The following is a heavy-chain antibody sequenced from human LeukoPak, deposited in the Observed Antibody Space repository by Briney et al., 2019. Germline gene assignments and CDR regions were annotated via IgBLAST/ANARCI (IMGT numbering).Heavy chain of an antibody. Sequence: ASVKVPCKASGYTFTGYYMHWVRQAPGQGLEWMGWINPNSGGTNYAQKFQGRVTMTRDTSISTAYMELSRLRSDDTAVYYCARVVVVAATPIGIDYWGQGTLVTVSS. CDR2: INPNSGGT. D-gene: IGHD2-15*01. CDR1: GYTFTGYY. J-gene: IGHJ4*02. V-gene: IGHV1-2*02. CDR3: ARVVVVAATPIGIDY.